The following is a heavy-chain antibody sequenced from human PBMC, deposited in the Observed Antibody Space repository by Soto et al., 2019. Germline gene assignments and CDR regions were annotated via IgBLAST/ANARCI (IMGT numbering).Heavy chain of an antibody. Sequence: GGSLRLSCAASGFTFSSYGMHWVRQAPGKGLEWVAVISYDGSNKYYADSVKGRFTISRDNSKNTLYLQMNSLRAEDTAVYYCAKVLFPAAYCGGDCYSGAFDIWGQGTMVTV. J-gene: IGHJ3*02. CDR2: ISYDGSNK. CDR1: GFTFSSYG. V-gene: IGHV3-30*18. D-gene: IGHD2-21*02. CDR3: AKVLFPAAYCGGDCYSGAFDI.